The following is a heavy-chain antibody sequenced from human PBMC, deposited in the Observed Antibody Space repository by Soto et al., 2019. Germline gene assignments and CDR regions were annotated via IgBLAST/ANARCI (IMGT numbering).Heavy chain of an antibody. CDR1: GYTFSSYW. V-gene: IGHV5-10-1*01. J-gene: IGHJ5*02. D-gene: IGHD1-1*01. CDR2: IDPTDSYT. Sequence: LGESLKISCQGSGYTFSSYWITWVRQMPGKGLEWMGRIDPTDSYTNYSPSFQGHVTISTDKSISTAYLQWSSLKASDSAMYYCARLGLERQGWFDPWGQGTLVTVSS. CDR3: ARLGLERQGWFDP.